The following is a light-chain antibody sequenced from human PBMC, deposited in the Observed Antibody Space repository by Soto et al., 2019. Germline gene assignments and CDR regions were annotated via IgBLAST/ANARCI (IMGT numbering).Light chain of an antibody. V-gene: IGKV1-5*01. CDR1: QTINSW. CDR2: DAS. CDR3: QQYNSYPLT. Sequence: DIQMTQSPSTLSASIGDRVTITCRASQTINSWLAWYQQKPGKAPKFLIYDASSLESGVTSRFSGSGSGTEFTLTISSLQPDDFATYYCQQYNSYPLTFGGGTKVEIK. J-gene: IGKJ4*01.